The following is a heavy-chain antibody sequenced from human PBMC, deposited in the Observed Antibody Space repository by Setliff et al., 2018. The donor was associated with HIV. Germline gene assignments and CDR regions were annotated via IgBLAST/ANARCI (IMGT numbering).Heavy chain of an antibody. D-gene: IGHD5-18*01. Sequence: ASVKVSCKTSGYTFTGYYMHWVRQAPGQGLEWMGIINPSGGSTSYAQKFQGRVTMTRDTSTSTVYMEVSSLRSEDTAVYYCARDYLDGYNSGYFDYWGQGTLVTVSS. CDR1: GYTFTGYY. CDR2: INPSGGST. J-gene: IGHJ4*02. CDR3: ARDYLDGYNSGYFDY. V-gene: IGHV1-46*01.